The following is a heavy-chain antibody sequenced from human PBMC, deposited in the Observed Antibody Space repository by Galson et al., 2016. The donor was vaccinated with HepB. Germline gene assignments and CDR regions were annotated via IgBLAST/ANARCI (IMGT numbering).Heavy chain of an antibody. CDR3: AGAFYYGSSGWGPAALYI. CDR2: IWHDGSLK. D-gene: IGHD3-22*01. V-gene: IGHV3-33*01. CDR1: GFIFSSYA. Sequence: SLRLSCATSGFIFSSYAMHWVRQAPGKGLEWVAVIWHDGSLKYYADSVKGRFTISRDNSKNMLYLQMNGLRVEDTAVYYCAGAFYYGSSGWGPAALYIWGQGTVVTVSS. J-gene: IGHJ3*02.